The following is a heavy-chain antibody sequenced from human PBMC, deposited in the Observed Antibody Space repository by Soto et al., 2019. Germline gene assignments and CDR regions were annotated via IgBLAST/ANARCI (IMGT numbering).Heavy chain of an antibody. Sequence: GGSLRLSCAASGFTFSSYWMHWVRQAPGKGLVWVSRINSDGSSTSYADSVKGRFTISRDNAKNTLYLQMNSLRAEDTAVYYCARVPYDILTAYEVYYYYYYMDVWGKGTTVTVSS. CDR1: GFTFSSYW. J-gene: IGHJ6*03. CDR2: INSDGSST. D-gene: IGHD3-9*01. CDR3: ARVPYDILTAYEVYYYYYYMDV. V-gene: IGHV3-74*01.